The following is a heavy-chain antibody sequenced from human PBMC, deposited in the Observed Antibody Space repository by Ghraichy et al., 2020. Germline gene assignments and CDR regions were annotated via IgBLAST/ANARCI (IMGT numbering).Heavy chain of an antibody. CDR3: AKDLIGGYNFWYFDL. D-gene: IGHD5-24*01. Sequence: GGSLRLSCAASGFTFSSYAMSWVRQAPGKGLEWVSAISGSGGSTYYADSVKGRFTISRDNSKNTLYLQMNSLRAEDTAVYYCAKDLIGGYNFWYFDLWGRGTLVTVSS. CDR2: ISGSGGST. J-gene: IGHJ2*01. V-gene: IGHV3-23*01. CDR1: GFTFSSYA.